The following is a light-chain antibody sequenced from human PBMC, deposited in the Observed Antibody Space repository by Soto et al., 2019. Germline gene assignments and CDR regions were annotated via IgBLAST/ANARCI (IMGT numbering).Light chain of an antibody. J-gene: IGLJ1*01. CDR1: ASNIGHNS. CDR2: DDN. CDR3: GTWDTSLPACV. Sequence: QSVLTQPPSVSAAPGQRVTISCSGSASNIGHNSVSWYQQLPGAAPKLLIYDDNNRPSGIPDRFSGSKSGTSATLGITGLQTGDEADYYCGTWDTSLPACVFGPGTKVTVL. V-gene: IGLV1-51*01.